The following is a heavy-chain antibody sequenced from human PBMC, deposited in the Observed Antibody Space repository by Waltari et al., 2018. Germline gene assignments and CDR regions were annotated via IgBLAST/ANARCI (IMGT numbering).Heavy chain of an antibody. CDR3: ARGIIVLKIDRVWDAFDI. Sequence: QVQLQESGPGLVKPSETPSLTCTVPGGSLSRSYRTWIRHPPGKGLEWIGYIYYSGSTNYNPSLKSRVTISVDTSKNQFSLKLSSVTAADTAVYYCARGIIVLKIDRVWDAFDIWGQGTMVTVSS. CDR1: GGSLSRSY. D-gene: IGHD2-8*01. J-gene: IGHJ3*02. V-gene: IGHV4-59*01. CDR2: IYYSGST.